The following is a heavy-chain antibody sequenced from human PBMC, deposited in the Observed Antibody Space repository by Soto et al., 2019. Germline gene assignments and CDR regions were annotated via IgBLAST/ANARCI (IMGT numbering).Heavy chain of an antibody. V-gene: IGHV5-10-1*01. CDR3: ASRAKYSSGWAPIDY. J-gene: IGHJ4*02. Sequence: PGESLKISCKGSGYSFTTYWISWVRQMPGKGLEWMGRIDPSDSYTNYSPSFQGHVTISADKSISTAYLQWSSLKASDTAMYYCASRAKYSSGWAPIDYWGQGTLVTVYS. CDR1: GYSFTTYW. CDR2: IDPSDSYT. D-gene: IGHD6-25*01.